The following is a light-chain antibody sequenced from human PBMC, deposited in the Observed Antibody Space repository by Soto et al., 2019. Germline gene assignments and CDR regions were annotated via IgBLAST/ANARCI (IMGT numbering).Light chain of an antibody. V-gene: IGKV1-5*01. Sequence: DIQVTQSPATLSAFVGDRVTISCRARQSIGTWLAWYQQKPGKAPKLLIYDASTLGSGVPSRFSGSGSGTEFTLTISSLQPEDVATYYCQEYNSYPVSFGQGTRLEIK. CDR3: QEYNSYPVS. CDR2: DAS. CDR1: QSIGTW. J-gene: IGKJ5*01.